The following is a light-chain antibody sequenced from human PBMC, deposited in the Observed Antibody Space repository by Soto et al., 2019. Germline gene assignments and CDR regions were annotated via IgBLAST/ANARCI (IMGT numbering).Light chain of an antibody. CDR3: EAWDDSLNGPL. V-gene: IGLV1-44*01. CDR1: SSNIGSNT. Sequence: QSVLTQPPSASGTPGQRVTISCSGSSSNIGSNTVNWYQQLPGTAPKLLIYSNNQRPSGVPDRFSGPKSGTSASLAISGLQSEDEADYYCEAWDDSLNGPLFGTGTKVTVL. CDR2: SNN. J-gene: IGLJ1*01.